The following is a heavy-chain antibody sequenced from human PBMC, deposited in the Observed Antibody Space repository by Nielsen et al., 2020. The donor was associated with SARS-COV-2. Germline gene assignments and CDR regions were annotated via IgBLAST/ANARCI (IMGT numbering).Heavy chain of an antibody. CDR3: ASGEWEVN. CDR1: GFTFSSYS. CDR2: ISYDGSNK. D-gene: IGHD1-26*01. V-gene: IGHV3-30*03. Sequence: GESLKISCAASGFTFSSYSMNWVRQAPGKGLEWVAVISYDGSNKYYADSVKGRFTISRDNSKNTLYLQMNSLRAEDTAVYYCASGEWEVNWGQGTLVTVPS. J-gene: IGHJ4*02.